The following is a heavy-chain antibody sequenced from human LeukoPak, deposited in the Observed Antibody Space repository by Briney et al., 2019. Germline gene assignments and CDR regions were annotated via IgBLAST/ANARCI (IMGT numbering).Heavy chain of an antibody. CDR3: ASHSYYDRTPLDY. V-gene: IGHV3-74*01. J-gene: IGHJ4*02. Sequence: QPGGSLRLSCAASGFTFSSYWMHWVRQAPGRGLVLVSRINSDGSSTSYADSVKGRFTISRDNAKNTLYLQMNSLRAEDTAVYYCASHSYYDRTPLDYWGQGTLVTVSS. CDR2: INSDGSST. CDR1: GFTFSSYW. D-gene: IGHD3-22*01.